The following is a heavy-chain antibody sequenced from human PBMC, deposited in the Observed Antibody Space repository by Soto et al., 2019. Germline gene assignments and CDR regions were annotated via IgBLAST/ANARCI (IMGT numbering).Heavy chain of an antibody. V-gene: IGHV3-23*01. CDR3: AKTRGAMIYAISVYGMDV. CDR1: GFSFSSFA. J-gene: IGHJ6*02. CDR2: ISGSADST. D-gene: IGHD2-8*01. Sequence: EVQLLESGGGFIHPGGSLRLSCAASGFSFSSFAMNWVRQAPGKGLAGVSSISGSADSTFYADSVKGRFTISRDNSKSTPYLQINSLRAEDTAVYYCAKTRGAMIYAISVYGMDVWGQGTTVTVSS.